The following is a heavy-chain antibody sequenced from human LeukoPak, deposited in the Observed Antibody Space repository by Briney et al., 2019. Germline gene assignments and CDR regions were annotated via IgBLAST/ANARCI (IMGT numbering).Heavy chain of an antibody. J-gene: IGHJ4*02. V-gene: IGHV1-18*01. Sequence: GASVKVSCKASGYTFTSYGISWVRQAPGQGLEWMGWISAYNGNTNYARKLQGRVTMTTDTSTSTAYMELRSLRSDDTAVYYCARDGLGYCSGGSCYLGYWGQGTLVTVSS. CDR3: ARDGLGYCSGGSCYLGY. D-gene: IGHD2-15*01. CDR1: GYTFTSYG. CDR2: ISAYNGNT.